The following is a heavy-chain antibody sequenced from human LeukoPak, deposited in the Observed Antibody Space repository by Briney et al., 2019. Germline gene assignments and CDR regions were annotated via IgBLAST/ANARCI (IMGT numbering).Heavy chain of an antibody. CDR3: VRGVGVSRFNYLDS. D-gene: IGHD6-13*01. V-gene: IGHV3-33*01. CDR1: GFTFSSFG. J-gene: IGHJ4*02. Sequence: GGSLRLTFAASGFTFSSFGIHWVRQAPGKGLEWVAVKGRFTISRDNSKNTLYLQMNSLRDDDTAVYYCVRGVGVSRFNYLDSWAEGTLVIVSS.